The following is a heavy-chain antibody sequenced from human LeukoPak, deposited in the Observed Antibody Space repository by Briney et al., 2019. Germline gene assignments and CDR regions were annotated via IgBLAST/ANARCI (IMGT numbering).Heavy chain of an antibody. CDR2: ISGSGGST. J-gene: IGHJ6*03. CDR3: ARVPNGQTTYYDFWSGYRQYYMDV. D-gene: IGHD3-3*01. V-gene: IGHV3-23*01. Sequence: GGSLRLSCAASGFTFSSYAMSWVRQAPGKGLEWVSAISGSGGSTYYADSVKGRFTISRDNAKNSLYLQMNSLRAEDTAVYYCARVPNGQTTYYDFWSGYRQYYMDVWGKGTTVTVSS. CDR1: GFTFSSYA.